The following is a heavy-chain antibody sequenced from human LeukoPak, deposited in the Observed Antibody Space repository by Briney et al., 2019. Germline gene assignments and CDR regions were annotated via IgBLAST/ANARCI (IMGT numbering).Heavy chain of an antibody. D-gene: IGHD3-22*01. Sequence: PGGSLRLSCAASGLTFSDYYMSWIRQAPGKGLEWVSYISSSGSTIYYADSVKGRFTISRDNAKNSLYLQMNSLRAEDTAVYYCARGPYYYDSSGYYSSWDFDYWGQGTLVTVSS. V-gene: IGHV3-11*01. CDR2: ISSSGSTI. CDR1: GLTFSDYY. J-gene: IGHJ4*02. CDR3: ARGPYYYDSSGYYSSWDFDY.